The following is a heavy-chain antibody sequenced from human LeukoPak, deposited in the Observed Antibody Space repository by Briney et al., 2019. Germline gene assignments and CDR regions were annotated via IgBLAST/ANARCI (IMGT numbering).Heavy chain of an antibody. Sequence: PSETLSLTCTVSGYSISSGYYWGWIRQPPGKGLEWIGSIYHSGSTYYNPSLKSRVTISVDTSKNQFSLKLSSVTAADTAVYYCARADLYYDSSGYYQDYWGQGTLVTVSS. J-gene: IGHJ4*02. CDR1: GYSISSGYY. CDR2: IYHSGST. V-gene: IGHV4-38-2*02. D-gene: IGHD3-22*01. CDR3: ARADLYYDSSGYYQDY.